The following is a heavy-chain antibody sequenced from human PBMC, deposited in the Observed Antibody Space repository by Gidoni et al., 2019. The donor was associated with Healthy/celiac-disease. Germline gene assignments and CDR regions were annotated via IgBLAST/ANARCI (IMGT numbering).Heavy chain of an antibody. V-gene: IGHV3-49*03. Sequence: EVQLVESGGGLVQPGRSLRLSCTASGFTFGDYALRWFRQAPGTGRAWVGFIRIKAYGGTTEDDAYVKGRFTISRDDAKSIAYLQMNSLKTEETAVYYCTRVRYYYGSGSYTSYYFDYWGQGTLVTVSS. D-gene: IGHD3-10*01. CDR2: IRIKAYGGTT. J-gene: IGHJ4*02. CDR1: GFTFGDYA. CDR3: TRVRYYYGSGSYTSYYFDY.